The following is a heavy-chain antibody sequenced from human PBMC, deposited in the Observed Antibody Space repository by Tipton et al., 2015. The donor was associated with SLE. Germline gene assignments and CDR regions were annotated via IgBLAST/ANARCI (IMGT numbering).Heavy chain of an antibody. CDR3: ARTVVDMVTRSYFDY. CDR1: GGTFSSYA. CDR2: IIPILGIA. Sequence: QVQLVQSGAEVKKPGSSVKVSCKASGGTFSSYAISWVRQAPGQGLEWMGRIIPILGIANYAQKFQGRVTITADKSTSTAYMELSSLRSEDTAVYYCARTVVDMVTRSYFDYWGQGTLVTVSS. D-gene: IGHD5-18*01. V-gene: IGHV1-69*09. J-gene: IGHJ4*02.